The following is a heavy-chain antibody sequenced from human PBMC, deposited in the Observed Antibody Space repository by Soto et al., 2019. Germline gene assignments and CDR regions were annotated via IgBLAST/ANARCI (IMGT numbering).Heavy chain of an antibody. Sequence: PGGSLRLSCAASGFTFSSYSMSWVRQAPGKGLEWVSSITGSGISTFYADSVKGRFTFSRDNSKNTLFLQMNSLRAEDTAVYFCAKRDSSGHYYFDYWGQGTLVTVSS. CDR3: AKRDSSGHYYFDY. CDR2: ITGSGIST. CDR1: GFTFSSYS. D-gene: IGHD6-19*01. V-gene: IGHV3-23*01. J-gene: IGHJ4*02.